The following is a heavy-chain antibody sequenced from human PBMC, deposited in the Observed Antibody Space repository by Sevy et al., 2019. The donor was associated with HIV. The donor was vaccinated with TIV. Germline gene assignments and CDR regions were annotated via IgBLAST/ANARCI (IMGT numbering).Heavy chain of an antibody. J-gene: IGHJ5*02. D-gene: IGHD6-6*01. CDR3: ARESMSVAARPTFDP. CDR1: GGSISSGGYY. Sequence: LSLTCTVSGGSISSGGYYWSWIRQHPGKGLEWIGYIYYSGSTYYNPSLKSRVTISVDTSKNQFSLKLSSVTAADTAVYYCARESMSVAARPTFDPWGQGTLVTVSS. CDR2: IYYSGST. V-gene: IGHV4-31*03.